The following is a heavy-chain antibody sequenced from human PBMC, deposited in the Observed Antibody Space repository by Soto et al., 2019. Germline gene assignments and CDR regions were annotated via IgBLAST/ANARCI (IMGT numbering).Heavy chain of an antibody. CDR1: GGSISSSNYY. V-gene: IGHV4-39*01. J-gene: IGHJ4*02. D-gene: IGHD3-10*01. CDR2: IYYRGST. Sequence: SETLSLTCTVSGGSISSSNYYWGWIRQPPGKGLEWIGSIYYRGSTYYNPSLKSRVTISVDTSKNQFSLKLSSVTAADTAVYYCARYYFGSGSYLGRFDYWGQGTLVTVSS. CDR3: ARYYFGSGSYLGRFDY.